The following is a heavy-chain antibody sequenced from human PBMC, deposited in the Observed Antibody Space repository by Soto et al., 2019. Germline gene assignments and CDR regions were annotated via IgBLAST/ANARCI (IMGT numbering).Heavy chain of an antibody. D-gene: IGHD3-22*01. J-gene: IGHJ4*02. CDR3: ARISSGYDY. Sequence: SETLSLTCTVSGGSIRSYYWSWIRQPPGKGLEWIGYIYYSGSTNYNPSLKSRVTISVDRSKNQFSLKLSSVTAADTAVYYCARISSGYDYWGQGTLVTVSS. CDR2: IYYSGST. V-gene: IGHV4-59*12. CDR1: GGSIRSYY.